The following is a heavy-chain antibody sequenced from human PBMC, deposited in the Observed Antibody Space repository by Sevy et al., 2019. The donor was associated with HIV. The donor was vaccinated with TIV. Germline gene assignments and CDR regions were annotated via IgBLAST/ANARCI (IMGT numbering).Heavy chain of an antibody. Sequence: GGSLRLSCAASGFTFSTYAMYWVRQAPGKGLEWVAVISDDGNNKDYADSVKGRFTVSRDNSKNTLYLQMNSLRADDTAVYYCASHYYDSTGYYFPLDYWGQGTLVTVSS. V-gene: IGHV3-30*04. CDR1: GFTFSTYA. CDR2: ISDDGNNK. J-gene: IGHJ4*02. D-gene: IGHD3-22*01. CDR3: ASHYYDSTGYYFPLDY.